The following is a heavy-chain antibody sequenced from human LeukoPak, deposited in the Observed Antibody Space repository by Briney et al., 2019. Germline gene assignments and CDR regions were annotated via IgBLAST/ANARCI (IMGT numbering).Heavy chain of an antibody. CDR2: IDDSGST. CDR1: GGSISNYY. CDR3: ARAGYYDSSGYYHFDY. D-gene: IGHD3-22*01. Sequence: KFSETLSLTCTVSGGSISNYYWSWIRQPPGKGLEWIGYIDDSGSTNYNPSLKSRVTISVDTSKNQFSLKLRSVTAADTAVYYCARAGYYDSSGYYHFDYWGQGTLVTVSS. V-gene: IGHV4-59*01. J-gene: IGHJ4*02.